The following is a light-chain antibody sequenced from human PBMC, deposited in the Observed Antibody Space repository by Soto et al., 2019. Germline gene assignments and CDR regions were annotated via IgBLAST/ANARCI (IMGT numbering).Light chain of an antibody. CDR3: FSYTTSRTRI. Sequence: QSVLWQLAPGAGAPAHRRTISLTWNKSDVGAFYYVSWYQQHPGKAPTLVIYDVSLRPSGVSNRFSGSKSGNTASLTISGLQAEDGADYYCFSYTTSRTRISGTGTKVTVL. J-gene: IGLJ1*01. V-gene: IGLV2-14*01. CDR2: DVS. CDR1: KSDVGAFYY.